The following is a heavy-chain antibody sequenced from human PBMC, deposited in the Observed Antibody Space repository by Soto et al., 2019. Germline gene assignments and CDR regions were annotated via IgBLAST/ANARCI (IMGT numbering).Heavy chain of an antibody. D-gene: IGHD5-18*01. V-gene: IGHV4-34*01. CDR3: ARGTFRGYSSGYYFDY. CDR2: IKHSGST. J-gene: IGHJ4*02. CDR1: GGSFNGYY. Sequence: PSETLSLTCAVYGGSFNGYYWTWIRQPPGKGLEWIGEIKHSGSTNYNPSLKSRVTISVDTSKNQFSLNLTSVTAADTAAYYCARGTFRGYSSGYYFDYWGQGALVT.